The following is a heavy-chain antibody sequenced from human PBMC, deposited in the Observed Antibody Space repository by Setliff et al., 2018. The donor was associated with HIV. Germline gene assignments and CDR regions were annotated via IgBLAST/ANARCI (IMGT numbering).Heavy chain of an antibody. V-gene: IGHV4-39*02. CDR3: ARGARLLAGYSDRWDYYYMAV. CDR2: IYYSGST. CDR1: GDSIGSSSYY. Sequence: SETLSLTCTVSGDSIGSSSYYWAWIRQPPGKGLEWIGNIYYSGSTYYNPSFKTRVTISVDGSKNQFSLKLKSVTAADTAVYYCARGARLLAGYSDRWDYYYMAVWGKGTTVTVSS. J-gene: IGHJ6*03. D-gene: IGHD6-13*01.